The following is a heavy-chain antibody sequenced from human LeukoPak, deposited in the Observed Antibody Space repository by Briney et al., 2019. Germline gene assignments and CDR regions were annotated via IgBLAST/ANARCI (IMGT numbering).Heavy chain of an antibody. CDR3: ARELVRGLDWFDP. Sequence: ASVRVSCKASGYTFTDYYIHWVRQAPGQGLEWLGRINPNSGATNYAQKFQGRVTMTRDTSISTAYMELSRLRSDDTAVYYCARELVRGLDWFDPWGQGTLVTVSS. J-gene: IGHJ5*02. V-gene: IGHV1-2*06. D-gene: IGHD3-10*01. CDR1: GYTFTDYY. CDR2: INPNSGAT.